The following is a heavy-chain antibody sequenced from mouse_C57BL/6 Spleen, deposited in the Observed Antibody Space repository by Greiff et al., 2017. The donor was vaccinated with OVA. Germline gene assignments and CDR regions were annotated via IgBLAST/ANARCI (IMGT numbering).Heavy chain of an antibody. V-gene: IGHV14-1*01. D-gene: IGHD1-1*01. CDR2: IDPEDGDT. CDR3: TTSITTVVAIDY. Sequence: EVQLQQSGAELVRPGASVKLSCTASGFNIKDYYMHWVKQRPEQGLEWIGRIDPEDGDTEYAPKFQGKATMTADTSSNTAYLQLSSLTSEDTAVYYCTTSITTVVAIDYWGQGTTLTVSS. CDR1: GFNIKDYY. J-gene: IGHJ2*01.